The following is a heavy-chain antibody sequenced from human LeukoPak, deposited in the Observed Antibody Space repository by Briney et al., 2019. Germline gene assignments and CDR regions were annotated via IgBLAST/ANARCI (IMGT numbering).Heavy chain of an antibody. D-gene: IGHD4-11*01. J-gene: IGHJ4*02. Sequence: PSETLSLTCAVSGYSISSGYYWGWIRQPPGKGLEWIGSIYHSGSTYYNPSLKSRVTISVDTSNNQFSLKLSSVTAADTAVYYWARDNSNTHFDYWGQGTLVTVSS. CDR1: GYSISSGYY. CDR3: ARDNSNTHFDY. CDR2: IYHSGST. V-gene: IGHV4-38-2*02.